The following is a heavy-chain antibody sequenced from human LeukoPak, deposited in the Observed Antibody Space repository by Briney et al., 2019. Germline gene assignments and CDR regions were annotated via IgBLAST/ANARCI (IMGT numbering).Heavy chain of an antibody. V-gene: IGHV3-7*01. CDR3: ATYDNWVAGDV. CDR1: GFKFSDSW. CDR2: MKKDGSEE. Sequence: PGGSLRLSCAASGFKFSDSWMSWGRQAPGKGPEWVANMKKDGSEEYYVDSVKGRFTVSRDNARNSLFLQMNSLRVEDTAVYYCATYDNWVAGDVWGQGTTVSVSS. J-gene: IGHJ6*02. D-gene: IGHD1-20*01.